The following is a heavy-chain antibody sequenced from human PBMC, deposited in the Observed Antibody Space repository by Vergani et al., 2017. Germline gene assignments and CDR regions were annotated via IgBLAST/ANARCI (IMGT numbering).Heavy chain of an antibody. V-gene: IGHV3-66*01. CDR2: IYSGGSA. Sequence: EVQVVETGGGLVQPGGSLRLSCAASGFTVSSNYMSWVRQAPGKGLEWVSVIYSGGSAYYADAVKGSFIISRDNSKNTLYLQMNSLRAEDTAVYYWASSKDPGTFDYWGQGTLVTVSS. CDR3: ASSKDPGTFDY. D-gene: IGHD2-2*01. CDR1: GFTVSSNY. J-gene: IGHJ4*02.